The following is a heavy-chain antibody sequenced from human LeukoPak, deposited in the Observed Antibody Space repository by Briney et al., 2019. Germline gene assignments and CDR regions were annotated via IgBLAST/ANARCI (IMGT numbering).Heavy chain of an antibody. CDR3: ARDLISGDYTFDY. J-gene: IGHJ4*02. D-gene: IGHD1-26*01. CDR2: ISSTSTNI. Sequence: PGGSLRLSCAASGFTFSSYSMNWVRQAPGKGLEWVSYISSTSTNIYCADSVKGRFTVSRDNAKDSLYLQMNSLRDEDTAVYYCARDLISGDYTFDYWGQGALVTVSS. CDR1: GFTFSSYS. V-gene: IGHV3-48*02.